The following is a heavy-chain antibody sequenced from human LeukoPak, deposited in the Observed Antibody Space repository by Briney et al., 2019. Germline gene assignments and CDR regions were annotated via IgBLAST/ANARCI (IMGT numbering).Heavy chain of an antibody. CDR2: INHSGSP. CDR1: GGSFSDYY. V-gene: IGHV4-34*09. CDR3: ARGIGEWELLFGFDY. J-gene: IGHJ4*02. D-gene: IGHD1-26*01. Sequence: SETLSLTCVVYGGSFSDYYWTWIRQPPGKGLEWIGEINHSGSPNNNPSLKSRVTISVDTSKNQFSLKLSSVTAADTAVYYCARGIGEWELLFGFDYWGQGTLVTVSS.